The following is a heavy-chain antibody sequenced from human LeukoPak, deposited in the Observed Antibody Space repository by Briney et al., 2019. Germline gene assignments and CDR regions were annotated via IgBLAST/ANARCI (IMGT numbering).Heavy chain of an antibody. J-gene: IGHJ4*02. CDR2: INHSGST. Sequence: SETLSLTCAVYGGSFSGYYWSWIRQPPGKGLEWIGEINHSGSTNYNPSLKSRVTISVDTSKNQFSLKLSSVTAADTAVYYCARGAVLRYFDWLLSPPFDYWGQGTLVTVSS. CDR3: ARGAVLRYFDWLLSPPFDY. V-gene: IGHV4-34*01. D-gene: IGHD3-9*01. CDR1: GGSFSGYY.